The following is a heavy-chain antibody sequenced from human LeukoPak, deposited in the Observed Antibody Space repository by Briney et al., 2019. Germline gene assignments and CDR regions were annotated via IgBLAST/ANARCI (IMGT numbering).Heavy chain of an antibody. V-gene: IGHV4-39*01. CDR1: GGSISSSSYY. Sequence: PSETLSLTCTVSGGSISSSSYYWGWIRQPPGKGLEWIGRIYYSGSTYYNPSLKRRVTISVATSKTQFSLKLSSVTAADTAVYYCARGLNWNADYFDYWGQGTLVTVSS. J-gene: IGHJ4*02. CDR3: ARGLNWNADYFDY. D-gene: IGHD1-20*01. CDR2: IYYSGST.